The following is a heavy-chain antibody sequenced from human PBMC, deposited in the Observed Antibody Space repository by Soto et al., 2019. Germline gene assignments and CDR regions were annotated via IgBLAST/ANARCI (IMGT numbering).Heavy chain of an antibody. CDR1: GFTFSSYG. V-gene: IGHV3-30*18. D-gene: IGHD4-17*01. Sequence: GGSLRLSCAASGFTFSSYGMHWVRQAPGKGLEWVAVISYDGSNKYYADSVKGRFTISRDNSKNTLYLQMNSLRAEDTAVYYCAKDQIPPNGDYVLGPPPGFDYWGQGTLVTVSS. CDR2: ISYDGSNK. J-gene: IGHJ4*02. CDR3: AKDQIPPNGDYVLGPPPGFDY.